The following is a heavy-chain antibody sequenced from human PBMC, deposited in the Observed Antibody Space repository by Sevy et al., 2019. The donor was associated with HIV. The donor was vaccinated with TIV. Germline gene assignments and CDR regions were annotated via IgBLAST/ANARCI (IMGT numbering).Heavy chain of an antibody. D-gene: IGHD2-2*01. J-gene: IGHJ5*02. V-gene: IGHV4-39*01. CDR1: DDSISSGSYY. Sequence: ETLSLTCTVSDDSISSGSYYWGWIRQPPGKGLEWIGTISYSGSTYYNPSLKSRVTISVDTSKSQFSLKLSSVTAADTAVYHCARRRCYVCWFDPWGQGTLVTVSS. CDR3: ARRRCYVCWFDP. CDR2: ISYSGST.